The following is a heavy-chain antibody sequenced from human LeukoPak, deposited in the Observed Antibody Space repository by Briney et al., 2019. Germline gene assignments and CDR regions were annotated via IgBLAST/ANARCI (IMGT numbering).Heavy chain of an antibody. CDR2: INAGNGNT. CDR1: GYTFTNYA. Sequence: ASVKVSCKASGYTFTNYAMHWVRQAPGQRLEWMGWINAGNGNTKYSQKFQGRVTITRDTSASTAYMELSSLRSEDTAVYYCARDLWDIVVAGVDTAMGIFDYWGQGTLVTVSS. J-gene: IGHJ4*02. CDR3: ARDLWDIVVAGVDTAMGIFDY. D-gene: IGHD5-18*01. V-gene: IGHV1-3*01.